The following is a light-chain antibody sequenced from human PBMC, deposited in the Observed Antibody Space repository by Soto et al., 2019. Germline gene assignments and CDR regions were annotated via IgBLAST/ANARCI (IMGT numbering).Light chain of an antibody. CDR2: AAS. Sequence: DIQMTQSPSSLSASVGDRITITCRASQSISRYLNWYQHKPGKAPKFLINAASSLERGVPSRFRGGGYGTDFTLNISSLQPDDFATYYCQQNYRATPWTFGQGTKVEVK. CDR3: QQNYRATPWT. CDR1: QSISRY. V-gene: IGKV1-39*01. J-gene: IGKJ1*01.